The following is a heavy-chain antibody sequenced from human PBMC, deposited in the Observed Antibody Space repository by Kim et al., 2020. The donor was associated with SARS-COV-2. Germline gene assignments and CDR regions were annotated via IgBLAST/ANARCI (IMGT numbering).Heavy chain of an antibody. CDR2: INTHTGDV. CDR3: ARNIVTSFSDSFDS. Sequence: ASVKVSCKASGYTFISYTITWVRQAPGRGLEWMGWINTHTGDVRFAQNLQGRVTMTTDTATATVHMELRGLRSDDTAVYYCARNIVTSFSDSFDSWGQGTLVTVSS. J-gene: IGHJ4*02. V-gene: IGHV1-18*01. CDR1: GYTFISYT. D-gene: IGHD2-21*02.